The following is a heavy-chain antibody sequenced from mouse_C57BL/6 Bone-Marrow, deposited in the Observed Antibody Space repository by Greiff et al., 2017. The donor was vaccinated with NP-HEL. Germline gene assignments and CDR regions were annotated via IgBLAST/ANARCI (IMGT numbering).Heavy chain of an antibody. Sequence: DVQLVESGGDLVKPGGSLKLSCAASGFTFSSYGMSWVRQTPDKRLEWVATISSGGSYTYYPDSVKGRFTLSRDNAKNTLYLQMSSLKSEDTAMYYCARLLTGDAMDYWGQGTSVTVSS. CDR3: ARLLTGDAMDY. D-gene: IGHD4-1*01. V-gene: IGHV5-6*01. CDR1: GFTFSSYG. J-gene: IGHJ4*01. CDR2: ISSGGSYT.